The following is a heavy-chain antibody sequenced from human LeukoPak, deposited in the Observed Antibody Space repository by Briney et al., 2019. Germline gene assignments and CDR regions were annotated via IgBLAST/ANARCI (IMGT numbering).Heavy chain of an antibody. CDR3: ARGLRPNWFDP. CDR1: GGSISSGGYY. Sequence: PSETLSLTCTVSGGSISSGGYYWSWIRQHPGKVLEWIGYIYYSGSTYYNPSLKSRVTISVDTSKNQFSLKLSSVTAADTAVYYCARGLRPNWFDPWGQGALVTVSS. CDR2: IYYSGST. D-gene: IGHD5-12*01. V-gene: IGHV4-31*03. J-gene: IGHJ5*02.